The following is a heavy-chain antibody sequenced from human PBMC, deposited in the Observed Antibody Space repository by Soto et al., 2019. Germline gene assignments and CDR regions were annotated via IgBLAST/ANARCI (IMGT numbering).Heavy chain of an antibody. J-gene: IGHJ4*02. V-gene: IGHV3-53*01. CDR1: GLTVSGNY. D-gene: IGHD3-22*01. Sequence: GGSLRLSCAASGLTVSGNYMSWVRQAPGKGLEWVSVFYSDGSTYYADFVKGRFTISRDNSKNTLYLQMNKLRVGDTAVYYCSTSDHFDSSGSDYWGQGTLVTVYS. CDR2: FYSDGST. CDR3: STSDHFDSSGSDY.